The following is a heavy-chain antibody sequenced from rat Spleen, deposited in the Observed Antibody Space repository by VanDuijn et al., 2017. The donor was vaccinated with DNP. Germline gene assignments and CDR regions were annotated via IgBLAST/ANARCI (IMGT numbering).Heavy chain of an antibody. Sequence: EVQLVESGGGLVQPGRSLKLSCAASGFTFSDYYMAWVRQAPTKGLEWVASITNSGGSTYYRDSVKGRFTISRENAKSTLYLQMNSLRSEDTATYYCARRAYYGLSFYFDYWGQGVMVTVSS. CDR3: ARRAYYGLSFYFDY. CDR2: ITNSGGST. J-gene: IGHJ2*01. CDR1: GFTFSDYY. V-gene: IGHV5-25*01. D-gene: IGHD1-6*01.